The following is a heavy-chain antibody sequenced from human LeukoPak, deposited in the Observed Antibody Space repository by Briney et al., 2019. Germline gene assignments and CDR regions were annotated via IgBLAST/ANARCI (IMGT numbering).Heavy chain of an antibody. Sequence: PGGSLGLSCAASGFTFSSYAMSWVRQAPGKGLEWVSAISGSGGSTYYADSVKGRFTISRDNSQNTLYVQMNSLRAEDTAVYYCAKDQGYSSAWYSRDGFDMWGQGTMVTVSS. CDR2: ISGSGGST. D-gene: IGHD6-19*01. CDR3: AKDQGYSSAWYSRDGFDM. J-gene: IGHJ3*02. V-gene: IGHV3-23*01. CDR1: GFTFSSYA.